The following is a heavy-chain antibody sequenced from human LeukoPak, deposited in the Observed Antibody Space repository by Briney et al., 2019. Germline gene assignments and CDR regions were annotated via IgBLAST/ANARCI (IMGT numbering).Heavy chain of an antibody. CDR2: IYSGGNT. CDR1: GLTVNSNY. Sequence: GGSLRLSCAASGLTVNSNYMSWVRQAPGKGLEWVSVIYSGGNTYYADSVKGRFTFSRDNSKNTLYLQMNSLRAEDTAVYYCARGWFGELSSAFDIWGQGTMVTVSS. V-gene: IGHV3-53*01. J-gene: IGHJ3*02. D-gene: IGHD3-10*01. CDR3: ARGWFGELSSAFDI.